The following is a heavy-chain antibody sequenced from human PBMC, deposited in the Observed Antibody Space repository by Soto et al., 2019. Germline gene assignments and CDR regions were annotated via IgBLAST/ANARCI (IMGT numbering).Heavy chain of an antibody. Sequence: ASVKVSCKVSGYTLSEVAIHWVRQTPGEGLEWIGGFDPENDETSYAQNFQGRVTLTEDTSTDTAYLELRSLRSDDTAFYYCARAFFYQGSDSRGYSLDAFDFWGPGTLVTVSS. CDR3: ARAFFYQGSDSRGYSLDAFDF. J-gene: IGHJ3*01. V-gene: IGHV1-24*01. CDR2: FDPENDET. CDR1: GYTLSEVA. D-gene: IGHD3-22*01.